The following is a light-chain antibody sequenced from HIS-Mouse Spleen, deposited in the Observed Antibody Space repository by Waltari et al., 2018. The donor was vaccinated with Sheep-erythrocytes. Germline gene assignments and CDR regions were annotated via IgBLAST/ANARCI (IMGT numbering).Light chain of an antibody. Sequence: QSALTQPPSASGSPGQSVTISCTGTSSDVGGYNYVPWYQQHPGKAPKLMIYEGSKRPSGVSNRFSGSKSGNTASLTISGLQAEDEADYYCCSYAGSSTWVFGGGTKLTVL. CDR2: EGS. J-gene: IGLJ3*02. V-gene: IGLV2-23*01. CDR3: CSYAGSSTWV. CDR1: SSDVGGYNY.